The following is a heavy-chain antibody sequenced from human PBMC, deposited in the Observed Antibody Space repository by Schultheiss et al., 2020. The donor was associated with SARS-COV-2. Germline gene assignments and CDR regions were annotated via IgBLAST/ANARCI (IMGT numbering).Heavy chain of an antibody. J-gene: IGHJ6*02. Sequence: GSLRLSCTVSGGSISSSSYYWGWIRQPPGKGLEWIGSIYYSGGTYYNPSLKSRVTISADMSKNQFSLKLSSVTAADTAVYYCARQRISMVRGRSRDLGIDVWGQGTTVTVSS. CDR2: IYYSGGT. D-gene: IGHD3-10*01. CDR1: GGSISSSSYY. CDR3: ARQRISMVRGRSRDLGIDV. V-gene: IGHV4-39*07.